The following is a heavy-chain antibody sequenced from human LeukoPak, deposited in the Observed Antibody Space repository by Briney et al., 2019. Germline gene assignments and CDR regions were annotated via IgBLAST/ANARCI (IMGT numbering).Heavy chain of an antibody. Sequence: GGSLRLSCVASGSTFRSYGMHWVRQAPGKGLEWVAVAYDDGSNQYYADSVKGRFTISKDNSKNTLYLQMNSLRAEDTAVYYCATGSGYYYDLWGQGTLVTVSS. D-gene: IGHD3-22*01. V-gene: IGHV3-33*01. J-gene: IGHJ4*02. CDR1: GSTFRSYG. CDR3: ATGSGYYYDL. CDR2: AYDDGSNQ.